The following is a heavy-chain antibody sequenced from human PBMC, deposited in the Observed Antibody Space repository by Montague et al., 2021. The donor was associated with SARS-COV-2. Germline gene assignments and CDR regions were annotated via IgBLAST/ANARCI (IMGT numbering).Heavy chain of an antibody. CDR2: IYHSGST. V-gene: IGHV4-31*03. Sequence: TLSLTCTVSGGSIRSGGYYWTWVRQLPGKGLEWIGNIYHSGSTYYNPSLKSRLTISVDTSKNQFSLKLNSVSAADTAVYYCASSYFGLQTQVDYWGQGTLVTVFS. CDR1: GGSIRSGGYY. CDR3: ASSYFGLQTQVDY. J-gene: IGHJ4*02. D-gene: IGHD2/OR15-2a*01.